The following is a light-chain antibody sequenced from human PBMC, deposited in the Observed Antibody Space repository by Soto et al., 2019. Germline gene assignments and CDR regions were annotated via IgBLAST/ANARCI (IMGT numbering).Light chain of an antibody. Sequence: EIVMTPSPATLSVSPGERATLSCRASQSVRSKLAWYQQKPGQAPRLLIYGASTRATGIPARFSGSGSGTDFTLTISSLESEDSGIYYCQQRYNWLTFGGGTKVDIK. CDR3: QQRYNWLT. CDR1: QSVRSK. CDR2: GAS. J-gene: IGKJ4*01. V-gene: IGKV3-15*01.